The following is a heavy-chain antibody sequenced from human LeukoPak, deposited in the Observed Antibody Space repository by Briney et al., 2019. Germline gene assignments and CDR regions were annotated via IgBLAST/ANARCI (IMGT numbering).Heavy chain of an antibody. CDR1: GFTFNNYA. CDR2: IRGSGDNT. Sequence: GGSLRLSCAASGFTFNNYAMSWVRQAPGKGLEWVSAIRGSGDNTYYADSVKGRFTISRDNSKNTLYLQMNSLRAEDTAVYYCATDRVAGRRPLLELGYWGQGTLVTVSS. CDR3: ATDRVAGRRPLLELGY. J-gene: IGHJ4*02. V-gene: IGHV3-23*01. D-gene: IGHD6-19*01.